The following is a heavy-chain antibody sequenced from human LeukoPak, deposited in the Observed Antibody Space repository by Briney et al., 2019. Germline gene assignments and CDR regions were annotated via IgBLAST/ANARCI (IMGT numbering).Heavy chain of an antibody. J-gene: IGHJ6*02. CDR1: GFTFSSYA. CDR2: ISYDGSNK. Sequence: GGSLRLSCAASGFTFSSYAMHWVRQAPGKGLEWVAVISYDGSNKYYADSGKGRFTISRDNSKNTLYLQMNSLRAEDTAVYYCARVPHPQWLVQDYYYGMDVWGQGTTVTVSS. CDR3: ARVPHPQWLVQDYYYGMDV. D-gene: IGHD6-19*01. V-gene: IGHV3-30-3*01.